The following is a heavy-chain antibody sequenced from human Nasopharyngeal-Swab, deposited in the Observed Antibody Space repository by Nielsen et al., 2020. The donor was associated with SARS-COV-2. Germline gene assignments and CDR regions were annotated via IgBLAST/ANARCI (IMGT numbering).Heavy chain of an antibody. CDR3: ARDRGYSYGYDAFDI. V-gene: IGHV3-48*02. CDR2: ISSGSSII. D-gene: IGHD5-18*01. Sequence: WIRQPPGKGLEWVSYISSGSSIIYYADSVKGRFTISRDNAKNSLYPQMNSLRDEDTAVYYCARDRGYSYGYDAFDIWGQGTMVTVSS. J-gene: IGHJ3*02.